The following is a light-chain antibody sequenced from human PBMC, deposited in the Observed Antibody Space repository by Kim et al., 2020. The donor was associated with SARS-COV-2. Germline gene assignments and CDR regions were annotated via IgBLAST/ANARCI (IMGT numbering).Light chain of an antibody. Sequence: EVVMTQSPATLSVSPGERVTLSCRASQSVSSNLAWSQHKPGQAPRLLIYGASTRATGIPARFSGSGSGTEFTLTISSLQSEDFAVYYCQQYNNWRTFGQGTKLEI. CDR3: QQYNNWRT. CDR1: QSVSSN. V-gene: IGKV3-15*01. J-gene: IGKJ2*01. CDR2: GAS.